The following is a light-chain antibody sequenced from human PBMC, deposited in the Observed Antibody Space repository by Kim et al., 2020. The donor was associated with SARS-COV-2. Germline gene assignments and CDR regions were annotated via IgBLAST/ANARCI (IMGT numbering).Light chain of an antibody. J-gene: IGLJ3*02. CDR3: CSYAGSRTPRV. V-gene: IGLV2-23*02. CDR1: SSGVGSYNL. Sequence: QSITISCTGTSSGVGSYNLVSWYQQHPGKAPKLMIYEVSKRPSGVSNRFSGSKSGNTASLTISGLQAEDEADYYCCSYAGSRTPRVFGGGTQLTVL. CDR2: EVS.